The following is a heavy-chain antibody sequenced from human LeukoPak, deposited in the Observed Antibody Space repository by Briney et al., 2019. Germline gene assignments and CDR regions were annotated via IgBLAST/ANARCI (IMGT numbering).Heavy chain of an antibody. CDR3: ARHMAAAGEVYYYYGMDV. V-gene: IGHV1-18*01. Sequence: ASVKVSCKASGYTFTSYGISWVRQAPGQGLEWMGWISAYNGNTNYAQKLQGRVTMTTDTSTSTAYMELRSLRSDDTAVYYCARHMAAAGEVYYYYGMDVWGQGTTVTVSS. CDR1: GYTFTSYG. CDR2: ISAYNGNT. D-gene: IGHD6-13*01. J-gene: IGHJ6*02.